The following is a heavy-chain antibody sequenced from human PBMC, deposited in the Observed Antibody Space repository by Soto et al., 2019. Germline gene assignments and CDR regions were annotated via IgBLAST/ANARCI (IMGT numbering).Heavy chain of an antibody. D-gene: IGHD1-1*01. J-gene: IGHJ5*02. CDR1: GYTLTGYH. CDR3: ARDFSPSEQNWNDAYNYFDP. CDR2: INPKTGGT. V-gene: IGHV1-2*02. Sequence: ASVKVSCKASGYTLTGYHVHWVRQAPGQGLEWMGWINPKTGGTIYAQKFQGRVTMTRDTSIATAYMDLSRLKSDDTAIYYCARDFSPSEQNWNDAYNYFDPWGQGTLVTVSS.